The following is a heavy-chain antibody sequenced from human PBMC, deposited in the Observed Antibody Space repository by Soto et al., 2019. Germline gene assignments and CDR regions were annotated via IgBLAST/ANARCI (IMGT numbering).Heavy chain of an antibody. D-gene: IGHD3-10*01. J-gene: IGHJ4*02. Sequence: QVQLVKSGGGLVKPGGSLRLSCTASGFTFTDHYMTWIRQAPGKGLEWVSYINSGGSNIYYADTVRGRFTISRDNAKNSVYLQMSSLRAEDTAIYYCARDMRGANWGQGTLVIVAS. CDR2: INSGGSNI. CDR1: GFTFTDHY. V-gene: IGHV3-11*01. CDR3: ARDMRGAN.